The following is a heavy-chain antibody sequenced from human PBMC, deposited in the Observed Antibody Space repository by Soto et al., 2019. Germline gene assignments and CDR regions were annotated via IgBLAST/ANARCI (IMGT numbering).Heavy chain of an antibody. J-gene: IGHJ4*02. CDR2: ISYRGST. V-gene: IGHV4-39*07. CDR3: AREPYLPKARNDF. CDR1: GGSISSTTFY. Sequence: SETLSLTCSVSGGSISSTTFYWGWIRQPPRQGLELIGSISYRGSTSYNPSLKSRVTISVDTSKNQFSLRLTSVTAADSAVYFCAREPYLPKARNDFWGQGTLVTVSS.